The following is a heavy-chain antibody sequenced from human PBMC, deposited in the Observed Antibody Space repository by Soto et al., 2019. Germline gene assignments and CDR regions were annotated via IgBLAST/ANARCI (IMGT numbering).Heavy chain of an antibody. J-gene: IGHJ3*02. CDR2: IYPGGSDT. Sequence: PGESLKISCKGPGYSFTSYWIGWVRQMPGKGLEWMGIIYPGGSDTRYSPPFQGQVTISADKSISTAYLQWSSLKASDTAMYYCAIYPPGAPDAFDIRGQGTMVTVS. D-gene: IGHD2-2*02. V-gene: IGHV5-51*01. CDR3: AIYPPGAPDAFDI. CDR1: GYSFTSYW.